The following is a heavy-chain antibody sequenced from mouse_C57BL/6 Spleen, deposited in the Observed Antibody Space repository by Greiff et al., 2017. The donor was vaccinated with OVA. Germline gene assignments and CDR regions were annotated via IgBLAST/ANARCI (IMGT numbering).Heavy chain of an antibody. D-gene: IGHD3-3*01. Sequence: QVQLQQPGAELVKPGASVKMSCKASGYTFTSYWITWVKQRPGQGLEWIGDIYPGSGSTNYNEKFKSKATLTVDTPSSTAYMQLSSLTSEASAVYYCARLGTAAFDYWGQGTTLTVSS. CDR1: GYTFTSYW. V-gene: IGHV1-55*01. CDR2: IYPGSGST. CDR3: ARLGTAAFDY. J-gene: IGHJ2*01.